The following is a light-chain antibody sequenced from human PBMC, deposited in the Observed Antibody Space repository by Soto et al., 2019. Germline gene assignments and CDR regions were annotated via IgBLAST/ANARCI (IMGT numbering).Light chain of an antibody. CDR2: GAS. CDR1: QSVSSSS. Sequence: IVLTQSPGTLSLSPGERATLSCRASQSVSSSSLAWYQQKPGQAPRLLIFGASSRAPGIPDRFSGSGSGTDFTLTINRLEPEDFAVYYCQQYGRSSYTFGQGTKVDIK. CDR3: QQYGRSSYT. J-gene: IGKJ2*01. V-gene: IGKV3-20*01.